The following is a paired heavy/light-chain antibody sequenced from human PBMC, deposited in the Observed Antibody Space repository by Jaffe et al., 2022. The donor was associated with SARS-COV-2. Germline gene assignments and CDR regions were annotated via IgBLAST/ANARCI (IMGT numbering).Light chain of an antibody. CDR1: QSVSSSY. CDR2: GAS. J-gene: IGKJ2*01. CDR3: QQYGSSPPGYT. V-gene: IGKV3-20*01. Sequence: EIVLTQSPGTLSLSPGERATLSCRASQSVSSSYLAWYQQKPGQAPRLLIYGASSRATGIPDRFSGSGSGTDFTLTISRLEPEDFAVYYCQQYGSSPPGYTFGQGTKLEIK.
Heavy chain of an antibody. V-gene: IGHV4-61*02. CDR3: AREPIGRGYGSGSQPVRYGMDV. CDR1: GGSISSGSYY. J-gene: IGHJ6*02. D-gene: IGHD3-10*01. CDR2: IYTSGST. Sequence: QVQLQESGPGLVKPSQTLSLTCTVSGGSISSGSYYWSWIRQPAGKGLEWIGRIYTSGSTNYNPSLKSRVTISVDTSKNQFSLKLSSVTAADTAVYYCAREPIGRGYGSGSQPVRYGMDVWGQGTTVTVSS.